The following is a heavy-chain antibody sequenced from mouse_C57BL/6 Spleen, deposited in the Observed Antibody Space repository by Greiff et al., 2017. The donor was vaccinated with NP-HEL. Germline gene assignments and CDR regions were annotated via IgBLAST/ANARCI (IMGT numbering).Heavy chain of an antibody. V-gene: IGHV1-50*01. CDR2: IDPSDSYT. CDR3: ARGDLIRQVAGNAMDY. J-gene: IGHJ4*01. Sequence: VQLQQPGAELVKPGASVKLSCKASGYTFTSYWMQWVKQRPGQGLEWIGEIDPSDSYTNYNQKFKGKATLTVDTSSSTAYMQLSSLTSEDSAVYYGARGDLIRQVAGNAMDYWGQGTSVTVSS. CDR1: GYTFTSYW. D-gene: IGHD1-1*01.